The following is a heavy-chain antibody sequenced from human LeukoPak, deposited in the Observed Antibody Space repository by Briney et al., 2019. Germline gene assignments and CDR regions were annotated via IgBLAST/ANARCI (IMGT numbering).Heavy chain of an antibody. CDR3: VKDFGRVRGTPDS. D-gene: IGHD2/OR15-2a*01. J-gene: IGHJ4*02. V-gene: IGHV3-64D*06. CDR2: ISGSGNGGSI. CDR1: GFVFSIYT. Sequence: GGSLRLSCSASGFVFSIYTMYWVRQAPGKGPEYVSTISGSGNGGSIYYADSVKGRFTISRDDSKSIVYLQMSGLRNEDTAVYYCVKDFGRVRGTPDSWGQGTLVTVSS.